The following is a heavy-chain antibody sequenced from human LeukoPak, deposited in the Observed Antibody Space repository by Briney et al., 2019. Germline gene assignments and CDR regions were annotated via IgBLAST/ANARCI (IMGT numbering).Heavy chain of an antibody. CDR2: ITSPVGHI. Sequence: GGSLRLSCAASGFTFSTYSMNWVRQAPGKGLEWVSSITSPVGHIYYADSLKGRITISRDNARSSLYLQMNSLRAEDTAVYYCARVWVTFGGVIVYYFDYWGQGTLVTVSS. CDR3: ARVWVTFGGVIVYYFDY. D-gene: IGHD3-16*02. V-gene: IGHV3-21*01. CDR1: GFTFSTYS. J-gene: IGHJ4*02.